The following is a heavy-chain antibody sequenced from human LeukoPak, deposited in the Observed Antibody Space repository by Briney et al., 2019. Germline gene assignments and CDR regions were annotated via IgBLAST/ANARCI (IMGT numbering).Heavy chain of an antibody. D-gene: IGHD1-1*01. CDR1: GSSISSSNYY. CDR2: IYYSGST. J-gene: IGHJ4*02. Sequence: SETLSLTCTVSGSSISSSNYYWGWIRQPPGKGLEWIGSIYYSGSTYYNPSLKSRVTVSVDTSKNQFSLKLSSVTAADTAVYYCAREGYREIDYWGQGTLVTVSS. CDR3: AREGYREIDY. V-gene: IGHV4-39*02.